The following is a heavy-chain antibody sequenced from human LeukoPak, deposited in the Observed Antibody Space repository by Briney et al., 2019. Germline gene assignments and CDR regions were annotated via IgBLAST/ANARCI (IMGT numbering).Heavy chain of an antibody. D-gene: IGHD4-23*01. CDR2: IKRSGGGT. CDR1: GFAFNNYA. Sequence: GSLRLSCAASGFAFNNYAMSWVRQAPGKGLEWVSAIKRSGGGTYYADSVRGRFTISRDSSEDTLYLQMNSLRAEDTAVYYCAKAVGSLDPFDIWGQGTMVTVSS. J-gene: IGHJ3*02. V-gene: IGHV3-23*01. CDR3: AKAVGSLDPFDI.